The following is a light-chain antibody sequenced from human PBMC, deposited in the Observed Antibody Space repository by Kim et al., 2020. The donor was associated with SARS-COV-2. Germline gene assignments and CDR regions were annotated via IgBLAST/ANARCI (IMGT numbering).Light chain of an antibody. J-gene: IGKJ2*02. CDR2: AAS. V-gene: IGKV1-27*01. CDR1: QGISTD. Sequence: DIQMTQSPSSLSASVGGRVTITCRASQGISTDLAWFQQKPGKVPKLLIYAASTLQSGVPSRFSGSGSGTDFTLTISSLQPEDVATYYCQKYNSAPRTFGQGTKLEI. CDR3: QKYNSAPRT.